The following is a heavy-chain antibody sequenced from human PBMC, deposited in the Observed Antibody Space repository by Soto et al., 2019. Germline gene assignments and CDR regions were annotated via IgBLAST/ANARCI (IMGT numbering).Heavy chain of an antibody. CDR1: GFTFSSYS. CDR3: ARALRITGTTIVFYYYMDV. V-gene: IGHV3-21*01. CDR2: ISSSSSYI. J-gene: IGHJ6*03. D-gene: IGHD1-7*01. Sequence: GGSLRLSCAASGFTFSSYSMNWVRQAPGKGLEWVSSISSSSSYIYYADSVKGRFTISRDNAKNSLYLQMNSLRAEDTAVYYCARALRITGTTIVFYYYMDVWGKGTTVTVSS.